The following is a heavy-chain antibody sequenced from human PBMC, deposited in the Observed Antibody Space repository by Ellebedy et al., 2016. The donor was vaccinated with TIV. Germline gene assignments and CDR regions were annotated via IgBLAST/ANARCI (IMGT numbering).Heavy chain of an antibody. CDR3: ARASYDSSGTVNDY. CDR2: MNPNSGNT. V-gene: IGHV1-8*01. D-gene: IGHD3-22*01. J-gene: IGHJ4*02. CDR1: GYTFTSYD. Sequence: AASVKVFCKASGYTFTSYDINWVRQATGQGLEWMGWMNPNSGNTGYAQKFRGRVTMTRNTSISTAYMELNSLRSEDTAVYYCARASYDSSGTVNDYWGQGTLVTVSS.